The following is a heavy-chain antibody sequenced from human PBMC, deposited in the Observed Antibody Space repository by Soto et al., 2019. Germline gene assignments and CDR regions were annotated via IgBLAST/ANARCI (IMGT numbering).Heavy chain of an antibody. CDR1: GGSISSYY. J-gene: IGHJ6*02. D-gene: IGHD5-18*01. CDR2: IYYSGST. V-gene: IGHV4-59*08. Sequence: QVQLQESGPGLVKPSETLSLTCTVSGGSISSYYWSWIRQPPVKGLEWIGSIYYSGSTNYTPSLKSRVTIAVDTSKNQFSLKLSSVTAADTAVYYCAGQYSFGSYGMDVWGQGTTVTVSS. CDR3: AGQYSFGSYGMDV.